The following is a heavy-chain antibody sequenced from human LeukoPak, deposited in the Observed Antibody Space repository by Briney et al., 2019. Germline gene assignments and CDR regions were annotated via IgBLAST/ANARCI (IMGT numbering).Heavy chain of an antibody. Sequence: GESLKISCKGSEYSFTNFWIAWVRQMPGKGLEWMGMIYPADSSTRYSPSFQGQVTISADKSINTAYLQWSSLKASDTAMYYCASSPIRAFDIWGQGTMVTVSS. V-gene: IGHV5-51*01. D-gene: IGHD3-10*01. CDR3: ASSPIRAFDI. J-gene: IGHJ3*02. CDR1: EYSFTNFW. CDR2: IYPADSST.